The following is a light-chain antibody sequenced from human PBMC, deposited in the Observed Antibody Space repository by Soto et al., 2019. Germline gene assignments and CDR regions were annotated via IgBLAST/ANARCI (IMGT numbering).Light chain of an antibody. V-gene: IGLV2-14*03. J-gene: IGLJ1*01. CDR2: EVS. CDR3: SSYTSSSTPYV. Sequence: QSVLTQPASVSGSPGQSITISCTGTSSDVGGYNYVSWYQQHPGKAPKVMIYEVSNRPSGVPNRFSGSNSGNTASLTSSGLQAEDEADYYCSSYTSSSTPYVFGTGTKLTVL. CDR1: SSDVGGYNY.